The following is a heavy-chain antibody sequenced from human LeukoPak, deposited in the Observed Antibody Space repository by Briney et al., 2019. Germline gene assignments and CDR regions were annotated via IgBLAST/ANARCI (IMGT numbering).Heavy chain of an antibody. V-gene: IGHV4-30-4*08. D-gene: IGHD3-22*01. CDR3: AKYDSSGSDPFDAFDV. Sequence: SETLSLTCIVSGGSISSGDYYWNWIRQPPGKGLEWIGFIYYSGITYYNPSLESRVTISGDTSKNQFSLKLSSVTAADTAVYYCAKYDSSGSDPFDAFDVWGQGTVVTVSS. J-gene: IGHJ3*01. CDR1: GGSISSGDYY. CDR2: IYYSGIT.